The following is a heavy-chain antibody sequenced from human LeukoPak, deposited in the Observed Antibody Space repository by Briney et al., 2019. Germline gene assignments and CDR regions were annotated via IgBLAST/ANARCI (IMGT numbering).Heavy chain of an antibody. J-gene: IGHJ6*03. Sequence: SVRVSCKASGGTFSGHAISWVRQAPGQGLEWMGGTIPIFGATNYTQRFQGRITITTDESTTTAYMELTSLRSEDTAVYFCAGGDPFNYYMDVWGKGTSVTVFS. CDR1: GGTFSGHA. CDR2: TIPIFGAT. V-gene: IGHV1-69*05. D-gene: IGHD4-17*01. CDR3: AGGDPFNYYMDV.